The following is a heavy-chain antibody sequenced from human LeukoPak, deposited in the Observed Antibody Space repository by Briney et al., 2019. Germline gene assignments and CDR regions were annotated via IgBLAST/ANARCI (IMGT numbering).Heavy chain of an antibody. J-gene: IGHJ4*02. D-gene: IGHD6-19*01. CDR1: GGTFSSYA. CDR2: IIPMFVSA. Sequence: GASVKVSCKASGGTFSSYAISWVRQAPGQGLEWMGRIIPMFVSANYAQKFQGRVTITTDESTTTAYMELSSLRSEDTAVYYCARGEYFEYIGVAGTIDYWGQGTLVTVSS. CDR3: ARGEYFEYIGVAGTIDY. V-gene: IGHV1-69*05.